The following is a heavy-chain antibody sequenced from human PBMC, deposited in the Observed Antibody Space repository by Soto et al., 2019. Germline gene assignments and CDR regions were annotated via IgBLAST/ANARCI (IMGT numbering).Heavy chain of an antibody. D-gene: IGHD3-22*01. CDR3: AREYYYDSSGYYHYYGMDV. J-gene: IGHJ6*02. V-gene: IGHV1-18*01. Sequence: GASVKVSCKASGYTFTSYGISCVRPDPGQGLEWMGWISAYNGNTNYAQKLQGRVTMTTDTSTSTAYMELRSLRSDDTAVYYCAREYYYDSSGYYHYYGMDVWGHGTTVTVSS. CDR1: GYTFTSYG. CDR2: ISAYNGNT.